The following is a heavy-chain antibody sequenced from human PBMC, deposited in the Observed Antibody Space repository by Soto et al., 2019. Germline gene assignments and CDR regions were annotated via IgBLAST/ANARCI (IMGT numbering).Heavy chain of an antibody. CDR3: ALRSMAVVPEY. Sequence: QVQLQESGPGLVKPSETLSLTCAVSGDSISSYYCMWIRQPPGKGLESIGYLYYGRSANYNPSLRSRVTLSVDTSTNQCSLMLSSMTAADTAVYYCALRSMAVVPEYWGQGTLVTVSS. CDR2: LYYGRSA. V-gene: IGHV4-59*01. J-gene: IGHJ4*02. D-gene: IGHD3-22*01. CDR1: GDSISSYY.